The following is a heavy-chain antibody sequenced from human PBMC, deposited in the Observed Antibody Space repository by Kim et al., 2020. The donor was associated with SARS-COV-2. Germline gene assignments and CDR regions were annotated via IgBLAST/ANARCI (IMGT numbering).Heavy chain of an antibody. CDR3: ARDLYYGSGSYYFDY. V-gene: IGHV3-53*01. D-gene: IGHD3-10*01. Sequence: DPVEGRFTISRDNSKNTLYLQMNSRRAEDTAVYYCARDLYYGSGSYYFDYWGQGTLVTVSS. J-gene: IGHJ4*02.